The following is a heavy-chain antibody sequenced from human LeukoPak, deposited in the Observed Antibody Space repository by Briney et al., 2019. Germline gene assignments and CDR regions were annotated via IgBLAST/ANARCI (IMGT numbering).Heavy chain of an antibody. Sequence: GGSLRLSCAASGFTVSSNYMSWGRQAPGKGLEWVSVIYSGGSTYYADSVKGRFTISRDNSKNTLYLQMNSLRAEDTAVYYCARDPENVSGSHSHFDLWGRGTLVTVSS. CDR3: ARDPENVSGSHSHFDL. V-gene: IGHV3-53*01. CDR2: IYSGGST. D-gene: IGHD1-26*01. J-gene: IGHJ2*01. CDR1: GFTVSSNY.